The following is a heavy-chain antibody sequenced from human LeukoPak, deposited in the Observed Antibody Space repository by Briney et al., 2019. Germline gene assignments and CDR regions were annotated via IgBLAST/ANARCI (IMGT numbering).Heavy chain of an antibody. J-gene: IGHJ6*03. V-gene: IGHV3-9*03. CDR3: AKGYYDFWSDWDYMDV. Sequence: GGSLRLSCAASGFTFDDYAMHWVRQAPGKGLEWVSGISWNSGSIGYADSVEGRFTISRDNAKNSLYLQMNSLRAEDMALYYCAKGYYDFWSDWDYMDVWGKGTTVTVSS. D-gene: IGHD3-3*01. CDR2: ISWNSGSI. CDR1: GFTFDDYA.